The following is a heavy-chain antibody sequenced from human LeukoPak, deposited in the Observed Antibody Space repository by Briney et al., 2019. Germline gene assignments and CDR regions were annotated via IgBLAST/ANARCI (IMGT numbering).Heavy chain of an antibody. J-gene: IGHJ4*02. CDR2: ISSSSSII. D-gene: IGHD3-22*01. V-gene: IGHV3-48*01. CDR1: GFTFSSYS. Sequence: GGSLRLSCAASGFTFSSYSMNWVRQAPGKGLEWISYISSSSSIIYYADSVKGRFTISRDNAKNSLYLQMNSLRAEDTAVYYCAREYYYYDSSGGDWGQGTLVTVSS. CDR3: AREYYYYDSSGGD.